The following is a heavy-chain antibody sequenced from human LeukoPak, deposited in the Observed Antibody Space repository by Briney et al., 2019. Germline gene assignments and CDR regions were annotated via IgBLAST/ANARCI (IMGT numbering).Heavy chain of an antibody. CDR2: ISSSGSTI. J-gene: IGHJ4*02. CDR1: GFTFSDYY. D-gene: IGHD6-19*01. CDR3: ARDRSSGWYISPY. V-gene: IGHV3-11*04. Sequence: GSLRLSCAASGFTFSDYYMSWIRQAPGKGLEWVSYISSSGSTIYYADSVKGRFTISRDNAKNSLYLQMNSLRAEDTAVYYCARDRSSGWYISPYWGQGTLVTVSS.